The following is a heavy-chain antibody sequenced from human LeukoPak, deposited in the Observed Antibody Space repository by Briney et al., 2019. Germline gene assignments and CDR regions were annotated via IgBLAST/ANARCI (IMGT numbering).Heavy chain of an antibody. J-gene: IGHJ4*02. Sequence: GASVKVSCKASGHTFTGYYMHWVRQAPGQGLEWMGWINPNSGGTNYAQKFQGRVTMTRDTSISTAYMELSRLRSDDTAVYYCAVLAAAGTAYYFDYWGQGTLVTVSS. CDR3: AVLAAAGTAYYFDY. CDR1: GHTFTGYY. V-gene: IGHV1-2*02. D-gene: IGHD6-13*01. CDR2: INPNSGGT.